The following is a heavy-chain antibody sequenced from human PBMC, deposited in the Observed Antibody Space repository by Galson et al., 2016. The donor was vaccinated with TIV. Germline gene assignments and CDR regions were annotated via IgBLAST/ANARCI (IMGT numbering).Heavy chain of an antibody. Sequence: LRLSCAASGFTFRSHAMHWVRQAPGKGLEWVADISYDGINKYYADSVKGRFTVSRDNSKSTLYLQLNSLRTEDTAVYYCARETGCGGDCYYFDDWGQGTLVTVSS. D-gene: IGHD2-21*02. CDR1: GFTFRSHA. CDR2: ISYDGINK. CDR3: ARETGCGGDCYYFDD. J-gene: IGHJ4*02. V-gene: IGHV3-30*01.